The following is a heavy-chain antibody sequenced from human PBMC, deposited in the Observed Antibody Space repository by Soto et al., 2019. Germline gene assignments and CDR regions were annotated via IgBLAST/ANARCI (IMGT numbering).Heavy chain of an antibody. Sequence: QLQLQESGPGLVKPSETLSLTCIVSGGSVSSSNYYWGWVRQSPGKGLEWIGSIYYSGNTYYNPSLESRATISVDKSNNEFSLKVISVTAADTAVYYCARLEGLATISYYFDFWGQGSLVTVSS. J-gene: IGHJ4*02. D-gene: IGHD3-9*01. CDR3: ARLEGLATISYYFDF. CDR1: GGSVSSSNYY. V-gene: IGHV4-39*01. CDR2: IYYSGNT.